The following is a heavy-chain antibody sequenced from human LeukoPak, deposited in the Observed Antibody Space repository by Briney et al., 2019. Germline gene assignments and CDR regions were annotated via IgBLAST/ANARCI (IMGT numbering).Heavy chain of an antibody. D-gene: IGHD1-26*01. CDR3: ARQILGTTLCFDY. Sequence: PSETLSLTCSVSGGSMSSHYWSWIRQPPGKGLEWIGYIYYSGSTNYNPSLKSRVTISVDTSKNQFSLKLSSVTAADTAVYYCARQILGTTLCFDYWGQGTLVTVSS. CDR1: GGSMSSHY. V-gene: IGHV4-59*08. CDR2: IYYSGST. J-gene: IGHJ4*02.